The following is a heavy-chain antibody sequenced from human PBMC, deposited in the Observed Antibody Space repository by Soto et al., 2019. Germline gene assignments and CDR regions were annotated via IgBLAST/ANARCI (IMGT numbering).Heavy chain of an antibody. CDR1: GYTFSAYP. V-gene: IGHV1-3*01. CDR2: INAGNGDT. Sequence: VQLVQSGAEVRKPGTSVRVSCKASGYTFSAYPIHWVRQAPGQRLECMGWINAGNGDTRYSQKFQGRLTITRDTAATTAYMDLSSLTSEDTAVYYCAKSGSLDSWGQGTPITVSS. J-gene: IGHJ4*02. D-gene: IGHD1-26*01. CDR3: AKSGSLDS.